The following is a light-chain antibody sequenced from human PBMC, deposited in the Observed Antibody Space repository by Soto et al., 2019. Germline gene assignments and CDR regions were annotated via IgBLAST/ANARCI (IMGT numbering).Light chain of an antibody. CDR1: QSISSH. CDR3: QHYNSYSEA. CDR2: AAS. J-gene: IGKJ1*01. V-gene: IGKV1-39*01. Sequence: DIQITQSPSSLSASVGDRVTITCRASQSISSHLNWYQQKPGKAPKLLIYAASSLQSGVPSRFSGSGSGTEFTLTISSLQPDDFATYYCQHYNSYSEAFGQGTKVDIK.